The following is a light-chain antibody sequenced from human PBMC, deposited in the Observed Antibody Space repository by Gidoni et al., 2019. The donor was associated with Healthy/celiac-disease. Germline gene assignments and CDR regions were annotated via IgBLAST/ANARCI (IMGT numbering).Light chain of an antibody. CDR1: QSISSY. Sequence: DIQMTQSPSSLSASVGDRVTITCRASQSISSYLNWYQQKPGKAPKLLIYAASSLQSGVPSRFSGSGSGTDFTLTISSLQPEDFATYYCQQSYSTSPVCSFGQGTKLEIK. CDR2: AAS. V-gene: IGKV1-39*01. CDR3: QQSYSTSPVCS. J-gene: IGKJ2*04.